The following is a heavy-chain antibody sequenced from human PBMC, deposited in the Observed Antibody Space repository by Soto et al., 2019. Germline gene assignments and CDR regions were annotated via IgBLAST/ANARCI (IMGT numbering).Heavy chain of an antibody. CDR3: ARLVGYCSGGSCYRYYYYGMDV. D-gene: IGHD2-15*01. J-gene: IGHJ6*02. Sequence: EVQLVQSGAEVKKPGESLKISCKGSGYSFTSYWIGWVRQMPGKGLEWMGIIYPGDSDTRYSPSFQGQVTISADKSISTAYLQWSSLKASDTAMYYCARLVGYCSGGSCYRYYYYGMDVWGQGTTVTVSS. CDR1: GYSFTSYW. CDR2: IYPGDSDT. V-gene: IGHV5-51*03.